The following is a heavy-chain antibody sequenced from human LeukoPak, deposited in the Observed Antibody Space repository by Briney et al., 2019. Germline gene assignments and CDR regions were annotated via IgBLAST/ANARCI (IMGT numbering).Heavy chain of an antibody. CDR1: GFTFNTYW. CDR3: ARGSDDYVWGTHHYYGMDA. CDR2: INPDGSQT. V-gene: IGHV3-74*01. Sequence: GGSLRLSCAASGFTFNTYWMHWVRHAPGKGLVWVSHINPDGSQTNYADSVTGRFTISRDNAKNTLYLQMNSLRAEDTAVYYCARGSDDYVWGTHHYYGMDAWGQGTTVTVSS. D-gene: IGHD3-16*01. J-gene: IGHJ6*02.